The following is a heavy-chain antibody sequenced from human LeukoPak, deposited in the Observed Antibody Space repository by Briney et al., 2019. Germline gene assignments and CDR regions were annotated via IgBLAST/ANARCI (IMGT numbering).Heavy chain of an antibody. D-gene: IGHD1-26*01. CDR3: ARYYVRARRGFDY. Sequence: SETLSLTCTVSGGSINSGSYYYHWIRQPAGKGLEWIGRIYTSGSTIYNPSLKSRVTISVDTSKNQFSLKLSSVTAADTAVYYCARYYVRARRGFDYWGQGTLVTVSS. CDR1: GGSINSGSYY. V-gene: IGHV4-61*02. CDR2: IYTSGST. J-gene: IGHJ4*02.